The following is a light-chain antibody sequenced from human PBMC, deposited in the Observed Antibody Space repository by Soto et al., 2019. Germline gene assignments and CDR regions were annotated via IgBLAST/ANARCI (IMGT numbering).Light chain of an antibody. CDR1: QSFSTW. J-gene: IGKJ4*01. CDR3: QQYCSYPLT. Sequence: TQMTQSPSTLYASVGDRVTITCRASQSFSTWLAWYQQKPGKAPKLLIYDVSNLESGVPSRFSGSGSGTEFTLIIGSLQPDDFAIYYCQQYCSYPLTFGGGTTVEIK. CDR2: DVS. V-gene: IGKV1-5*01.